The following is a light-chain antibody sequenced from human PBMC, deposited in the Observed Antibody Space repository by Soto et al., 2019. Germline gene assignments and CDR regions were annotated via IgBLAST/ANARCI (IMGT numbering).Light chain of an antibody. CDR2: GNT. V-gene: IGLV1-40*01. CDR1: SSNIGAGYD. Sequence: QSVLTQPPSVSGAPGQRVTISCTGSSSNIGAGYDVHWYQQLPGTAPKLLIYGNTNRPSGVPDRFSGSKSGTSASLAITGIQAEDDADYYCHSYASSLSGSVFGGGTKLTVL. CDR3: HSYASSLSGSV. J-gene: IGLJ3*02.